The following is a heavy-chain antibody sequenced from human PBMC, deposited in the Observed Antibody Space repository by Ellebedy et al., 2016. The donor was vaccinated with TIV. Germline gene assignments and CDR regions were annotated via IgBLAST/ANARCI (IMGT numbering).Heavy chain of an antibody. V-gene: IGHV3-48*01. D-gene: IGHD4-17*01. CDR2: ISSSSSTI. CDR3: IRVDY. Sequence: GESLKISXAASGFTFSSYSMNWVRQAPGKGLEWASYISSSSSTIYYADSVKGRFTISRDNSKNALYLQMNSLRAEDTAVYYCIRVDYWGQGTLVTVSS. CDR1: GFTFSSYS. J-gene: IGHJ4*02.